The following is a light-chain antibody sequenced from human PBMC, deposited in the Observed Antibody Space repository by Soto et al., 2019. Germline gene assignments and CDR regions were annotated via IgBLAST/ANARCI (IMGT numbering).Light chain of an antibody. Sequence: EIVLTHSPGTLSLSPGERVTLSCRASESVDINLAWYQQKPGQAPRLLIYGASTRATDMPGTFSGRGSGTDFTLTISRLEPEDFAVYYCQQYGSSGTFGQGTKVDIK. V-gene: IGKV3-20*01. J-gene: IGKJ1*01. CDR2: GAS. CDR3: QQYGSSGT. CDR1: ESVDIN.